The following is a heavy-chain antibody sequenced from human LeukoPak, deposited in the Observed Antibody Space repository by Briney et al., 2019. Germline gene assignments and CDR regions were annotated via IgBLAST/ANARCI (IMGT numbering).Heavy chain of an antibody. CDR3: VRENYKFDY. Sequence: ASVKVSCKASGYTFTGYYMNWVRQAPGQGLEWMGRINPSSGDTRYAQKFQGRVTITRDTSISTAYMELSSLRSDDTAVYYCVRENYKFDYWGQGTLVTVSS. V-gene: IGHV1-2*06. CDR1: GYTFTGYY. D-gene: IGHD3-10*01. J-gene: IGHJ4*02. CDR2: INPSSGDT.